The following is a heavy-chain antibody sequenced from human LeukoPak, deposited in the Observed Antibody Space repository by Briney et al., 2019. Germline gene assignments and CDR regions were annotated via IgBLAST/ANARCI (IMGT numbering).Heavy chain of an antibody. CDR2: INHSGST. CDR1: GGSFSGYY. D-gene: IGHD1-1*01. J-gene: IGHJ4*02. Sequence: SETLSLTCAVYGGSFSGYYWSWIRQPPGKGLEWIGEINHSGSTNYNPSLKSRVTISVDTSKNQFSLKLSSVTAADTAVYYCARENQPERHDFDYWAREPWSPSPQ. V-gene: IGHV4-34*01. CDR3: ARENQPERHDFDY.